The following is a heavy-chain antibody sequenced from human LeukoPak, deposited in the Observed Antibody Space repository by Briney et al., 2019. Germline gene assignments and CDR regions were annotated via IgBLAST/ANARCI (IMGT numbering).Heavy chain of an antibody. V-gene: IGHV3-48*04. CDR2: ISSSGSVR. CDR3: ARDHDYGDYYYY. Sequence: GGSLRLSCVASGFTFSSYNMNWVRQAPGKGLEWLSYISSSGSVRHYADSVKGRFTISRDNAKSSLYLQMNSLRVEDTAVYYCARDHDYGDYYYYWGQGTLVTVSS. CDR1: GFTFSSYN. D-gene: IGHD4-17*01. J-gene: IGHJ4*02.